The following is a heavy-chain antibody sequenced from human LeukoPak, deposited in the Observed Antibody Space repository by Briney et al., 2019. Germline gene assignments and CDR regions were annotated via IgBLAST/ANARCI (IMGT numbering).Heavy chain of an antibody. Sequence: PSETLSLTCTVAGGSISSYYWSWIRQPPGKGLEWIGYIYYSGSTNYNPSLKSRVTISVDTSKNQFSLKLSSVTAADTAVYYCARHGYSSGSLAWRDPWGQGTQVTVSS. CDR3: ARHGYSSGSLAWRDP. J-gene: IGHJ5*02. CDR2: IYYSGST. CDR1: GGSISSYY. V-gene: IGHV4-59*01. D-gene: IGHD6-19*01.